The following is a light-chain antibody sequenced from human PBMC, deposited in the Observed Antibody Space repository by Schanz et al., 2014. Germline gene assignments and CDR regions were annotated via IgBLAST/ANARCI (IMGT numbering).Light chain of an antibody. J-gene: IGKJ1*01. V-gene: IGKV1-5*01. Sequence: DIQMTQSPSTLSASVGARIIITCRASQNIGRRLAWYQQKPGRAPNLLISDASTLQSGVPSRFSGSGSGTDFTLTISSLQPDDFTTYYCQQYNSYSATFGQGTKVEIK. CDR1: QNIGRR. CDR3: QQYNSYSAT. CDR2: DAS.